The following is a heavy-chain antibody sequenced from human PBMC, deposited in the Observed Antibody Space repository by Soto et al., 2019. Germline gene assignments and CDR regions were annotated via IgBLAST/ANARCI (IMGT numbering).Heavy chain of an antibody. V-gene: IGHV1-69*01. Sequence: QVQLVQSGAEVKKPGSSVKVSCKASGGTFSSYAISWVRQAPGQGIEWMGGIIPIFGTANYAQKFQGRVTITADESTSTAYMKLSSLRSEDTAVYYCARGEYYYDSSGQNYYYYGMDVWGQGTTVTVSS. CDR2: IIPIFGTA. D-gene: IGHD3-22*01. J-gene: IGHJ6*02. CDR1: GGTFSSYA. CDR3: ARGEYYYDSSGQNYYYYGMDV.